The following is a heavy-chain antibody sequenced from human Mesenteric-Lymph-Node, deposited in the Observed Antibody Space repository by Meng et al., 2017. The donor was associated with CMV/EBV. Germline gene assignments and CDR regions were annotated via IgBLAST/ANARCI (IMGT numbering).Heavy chain of an antibody. CDR1: GGTFSSYA. V-gene: IGHV1-69*10. J-gene: IGHJ4*02. CDR2: IIPILGIE. CDR3: AGIPPWTRDDY. Sequence: SVKVSCKASGGTFSSYAISWVRQAPGQGLEWMGGIIPILGIENYAQKFQGRVTITADKSTSTAYMELSSLRSEDTAVYYCAGIPPWTRDDYWGQGTLVTVSS. D-gene: IGHD3/OR15-3a*01.